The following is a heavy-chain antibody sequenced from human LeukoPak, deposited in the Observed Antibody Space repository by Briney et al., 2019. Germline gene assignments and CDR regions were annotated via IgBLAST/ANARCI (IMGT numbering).Heavy chain of an antibody. J-gene: IGHJ6*03. CDR1: GFTFSSYW. Sequence: GGSLRLSCAASGFTFSSYWMSWVRQAPGKGLEWVANIKQDGSEKYYVDSVKGRFTISRDNAKNSLYLQMNSLRAEDTAVYYCARVAVAGTWGLLYYYYYMDVWGKGTTVTISS. CDR3: ARVAVAGTWGLLYYYYYMDV. V-gene: IGHV3-7*01. D-gene: IGHD6-19*01. CDR2: IKQDGSEK.